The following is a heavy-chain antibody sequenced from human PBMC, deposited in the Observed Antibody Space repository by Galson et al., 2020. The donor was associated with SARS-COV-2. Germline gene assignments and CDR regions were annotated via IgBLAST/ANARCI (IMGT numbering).Heavy chain of an antibody. V-gene: IGHV4-30-4*01. CDR1: NGTITSGDYY. CDR2: IYHSGST. Sequence: ETSETLSLTCTVSNGTITSGDYYWSWIRQPPGKGLEWIGHIYHSGSTYYKPSLRSRVTISLSMDTSQNQFSLKLTSVTAADTAVYFCARAHGYSGYVQHPIDSWGQGTLVTVSS. D-gene: IGHD5-12*01. CDR3: ARAHGYSGYVQHPIDS. J-gene: IGHJ4*02.